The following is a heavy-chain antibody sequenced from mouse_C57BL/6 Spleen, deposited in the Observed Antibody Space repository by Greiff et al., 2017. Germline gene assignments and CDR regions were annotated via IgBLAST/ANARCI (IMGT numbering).Heavy chain of an antibody. D-gene: IGHD4-1*01. Sequence: EVHLVESGGGLVQPGGSMKLSCVASGFTFSNYWMNWVRQSPEKGLEWVAQIRLKSDNYATHYAESVKGRFTISRDDSKSSVYLQMNNLRAEDTGIYYCTDWDWDLAYWGQGTLVTVSA. V-gene: IGHV6-3*01. CDR1: GFTFSNYW. CDR3: TDWDWDLAY. CDR2: IRLKSDNYAT. J-gene: IGHJ3*01.